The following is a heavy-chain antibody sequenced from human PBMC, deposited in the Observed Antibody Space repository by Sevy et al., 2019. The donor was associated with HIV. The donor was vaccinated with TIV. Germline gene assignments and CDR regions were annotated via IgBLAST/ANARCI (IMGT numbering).Heavy chain of an antibody. V-gene: IGHV4-39*01. D-gene: IGHD2-2*01. Sequence: SETLSLTCTVSGGSIRSSSYYWGWIRQPPGKGLEWIGSIYFSGGTYYNPSLKSRVTISVDTPKSQFSLKLSSVPAADTAVYYCATCSGYCSSTSCYGWFDPWGQGTLVTVSS. CDR1: GGSIRSSSYY. CDR2: IYFSGGT. CDR3: ATCSGYCSSTSCYGWFDP. J-gene: IGHJ5*02.